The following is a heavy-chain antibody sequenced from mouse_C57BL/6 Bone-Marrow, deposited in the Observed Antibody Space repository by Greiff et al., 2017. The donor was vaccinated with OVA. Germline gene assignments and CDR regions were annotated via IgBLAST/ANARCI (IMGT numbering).Heavy chain of an antibody. D-gene: IGHD2-3*01. CDR3: ASDGYSFAY. V-gene: IGHV5-17*01. CDR2: ISSGSSTI. Sequence: EVNVVESGGGLVKPGGSLKLSCAASGFTFSDSGMHWVRQAPEKGLEWVAYISSGSSTIYYADTVKGRFTISRDNAKNTLFLQMTSLRAEDTAMYYCASDGYSFAYWGQGTLVTVSA. J-gene: IGHJ3*01. CDR1: GFTFSDSG.